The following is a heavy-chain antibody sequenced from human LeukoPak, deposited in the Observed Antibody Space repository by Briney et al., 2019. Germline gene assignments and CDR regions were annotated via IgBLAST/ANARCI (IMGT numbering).Heavy chain of an antibody. D-gene: IGHD3-3*01. V-gene: IGHV4-61*02. CDR1: GGSISSGSFD. CDR2: AYTSGST. J-gene: IGHJ6*03. CDR3: ARDRRFYFYYYMDV. Sequence: SETLSLTCSVSGGSISSGSFDWSWIRRPAGKGLEWIGRAYTSGSTNYNPSLKSRVTISVDTSKNQFSLKLTSMTAADTAVYYCARDRRFYFYYYMDVWGKGTTVTVSS.